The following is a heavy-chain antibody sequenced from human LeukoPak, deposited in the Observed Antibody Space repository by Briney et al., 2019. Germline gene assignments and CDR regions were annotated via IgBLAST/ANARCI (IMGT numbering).Heavy chain of an antibody. V-gene: IGHV3-43*02. CDR2: ISGDGATT. CDR3: AKDNQRGGFQH. D-gene: IGHD3-16*01. Sequence: GGSLRLSCAASGFSFDDNAMYWVRQAPGKGLEWVSLISGDGATTYYADSVKGRFNISRDNSESSLYLQMNSLRIEDSTLYYCAKDNQRGGFQHWGQGTLVTVSS. CDR1: GFSFDDNA. J-gene: IGHJ1*01.